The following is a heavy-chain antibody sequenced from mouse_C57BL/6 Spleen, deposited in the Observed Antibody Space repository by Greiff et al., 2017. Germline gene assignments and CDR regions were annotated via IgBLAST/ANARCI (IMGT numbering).Heavy chain of an antibody. CDR2: IDPSDSYT. V-gene: IGHV1-69*01. D-gene: IGHD1-1*01. CDR1: GYTFTSYW. J-gene: IGHJ3*01. CDR3: ARSEYYGSSLWLAY. Sequence: VQLQQPGAELVMPGASVKLSCKASGYTFTSYWMHWVKQRPGQGLEWIGEIDPSDSYTNYNQKFKGKSTLTVDKSSSTAYMQLSSLTSEDSAVYYGARSEYYGSSLWLAYWGQGTLVTVSA.